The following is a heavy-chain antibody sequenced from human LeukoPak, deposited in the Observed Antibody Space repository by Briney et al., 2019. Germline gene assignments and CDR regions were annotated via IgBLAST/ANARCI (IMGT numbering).Heavy chain of an antibody. Sequence: PWGSLTLSCAASGFTFSSYAMSWVRQAPGKGLEWVSAISGSGGSTYYADSVKGRFTISRDNSKNTLYLQMNSLRAEDTAVYYCAKDRTAMVTGPYYGMDVWGQGTTVSVSS. CDR2: ISGSGGST. J-gene: IGHJ6*02. CDR1: GFTFSSYA. CDR3: AKDRTAMVTGPYYGMDV. D-gene: IGHD5-18*01. V-gene: IGHV3-23*01.